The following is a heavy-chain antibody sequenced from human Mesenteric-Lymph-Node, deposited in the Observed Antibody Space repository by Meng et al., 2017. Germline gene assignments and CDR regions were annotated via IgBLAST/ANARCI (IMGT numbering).Heavy chain of an antibody. CDR2: ISYDGSQK. J-gene: IGHJ4*02. CDR1: GFTFSSYA. D-gene: IGHD3-3*02. V-gene: IGHV3-30*01. CDR3: GRERRGFYILH. Sequence: GESLKISCAASGFTFSSYAMHWVRQAPGKGLEWVALISYDGSQKFYADSVKGRFTISRDDSKSTLFLQMDSLTADDTAVYYCGRERRGFYILHWGQGTLVTVSS.